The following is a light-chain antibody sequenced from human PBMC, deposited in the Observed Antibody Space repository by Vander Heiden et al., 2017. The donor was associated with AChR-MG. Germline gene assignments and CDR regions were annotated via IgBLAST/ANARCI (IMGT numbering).Light chain of an antibody. CDR1: QSVSSN. V-gene: IGKV3-15*01. Sequence: EIVMTQSPATLSVSPGERATLPCRASQSVSSNLAWYQQKPGQAPRLLIYGASTRATGIPARFSRSGSGTEFTLTISSLQSEDFAVYYCQQYNDWPGTFGQGTKVEIK. CDR2: GAS. CDR3: QQYNDWPGT. J-gene: IGKJ1*01.